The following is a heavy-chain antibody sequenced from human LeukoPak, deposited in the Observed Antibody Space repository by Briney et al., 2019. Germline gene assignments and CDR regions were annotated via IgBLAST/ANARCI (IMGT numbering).Heavy chain of an antibody. CDR3: ARAYYDSSGPLRGFDP. D-gene: IGHD3-22*01. CDR1: GYTFTGYY. J-gene: IGHJ5*02. V-gene: IGHV1-2*06. Sequence: ASVKVSCKASGYTFTGYYMHWVRQAPGQGLEWMGRINPNSGGTNYAQKFQGRVTMTRDTSISTAYMELSRLRSDDTAVYYCARAYYDSSGPLRGFDPWGQGTLVTVSS. CDR2: INPNSGGT.